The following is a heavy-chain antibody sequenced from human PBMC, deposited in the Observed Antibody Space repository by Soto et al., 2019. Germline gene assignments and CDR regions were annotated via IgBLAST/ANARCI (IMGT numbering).Heavy chain of an antibody. CDR1: GFTFSSYA. D-gene: IGHD3-16*01. V-gene: IGHV3-23*01. J-gene: IGHJ4*02. Sequence: GSLRLSCAASGFTFSSYAMSWVRQAPGKGLEWVSLVSATAGTAYYTDSVKGRFTISRDNSRNTVYLQMNSLRADDTAVYYCAKDRLAGGFDYWGQGTLVTVSS. CDR2: VSATAGTA. CDR3: AKDRLAGGFDY.